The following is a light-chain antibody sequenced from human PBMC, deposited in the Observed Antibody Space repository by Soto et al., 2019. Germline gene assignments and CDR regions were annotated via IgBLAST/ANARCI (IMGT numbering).Light chain of an antibody. CDR1: QSVSSY. Sequence: EIVLTQSPATLSLSPGERATLSCRASQSVSSYLAWYQQKPGQAPRLLIYDASNRATSIPARFSGSGSGTDFTLTISSLDPEDFAVYYCQQRSNWPWTFGQGTKVEIK. CDR2: DAS. V-gene: IGKV3-11*01. J-gene: IGKJ1*01. CDR3: QQRSNWPWT.